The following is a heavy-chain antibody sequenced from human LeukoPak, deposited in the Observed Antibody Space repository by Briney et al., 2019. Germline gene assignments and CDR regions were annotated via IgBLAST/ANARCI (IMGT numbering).Heavy chain of an antibody. CDR2: INHSGST. D-gene: IGHD2-2*02. CDR1: GGSFSGYY. Sequence: PSETLSLTCAVYGGSFSGYYWSWIRQLPGKGLEWIGEINHSGSTNYNPSLKSRVTISVDTSKNQFSLKLSSVTAADTAVYHCARSTALDCSSTSCYTADYWGQGTLVTVSS. CDR3: ARSTALDCSSTSCYTADY. V-gene: IGHV4-34*01. J-gene: IGHJ4*02.